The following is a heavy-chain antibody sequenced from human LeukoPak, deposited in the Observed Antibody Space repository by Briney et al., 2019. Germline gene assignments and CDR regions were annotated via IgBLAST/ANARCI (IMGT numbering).Heavy chain of an antibody. CDR1: GFTFSDYY. CDR3: AKSYGDYLGYFDS. CDR2: ISSSSRYT. D-gene: IGHD4-17*01. J-gene: IGHJ4*02. Sequence: GGSLRLSCAASGFTFSDYYMSWIRQAPGKGLEWVSYISSSSRYTNYADAVKGRFTISRDKSKNTLFLQMNSLRAEDTAVYYCAKSYGDYLGYFDSWGQGTLVTVSS. V-gene: IGHV3-11*03.